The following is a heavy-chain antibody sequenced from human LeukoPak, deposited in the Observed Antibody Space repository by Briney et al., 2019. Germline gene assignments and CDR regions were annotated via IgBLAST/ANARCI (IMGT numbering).Heavy chain of an antibody. Sequence: PGRSLRLSCAASGFTFSSYAMHWVRQAPGKGLEWVAVISYDGSNKYYADSVKGRFTISRDNSKNTLYLQMNSLRAEDTAVYYCARDPRSYCGGDCYPDYWGQGTLVTVSS. CDR2: ISYDGSNK. CDR1: GFTFSSYA. D-gene: IGHD2-21*02. V-gene: IGHV3-30-3*01. J-gene: IGHJ4*02. CDR3: ARDPRSYCGGDCYPDY.